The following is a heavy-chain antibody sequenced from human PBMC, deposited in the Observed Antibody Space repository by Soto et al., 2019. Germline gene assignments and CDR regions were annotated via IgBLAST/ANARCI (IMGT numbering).Heavy chain of an antibody. V-gene: IGHV3-7*01. CDR3: ARESAALNWFDP. CDR2: INQDGTKK. J-gene: IGHJ5*02. CDR1: GFNFGYFW. D-gene: IGHD2-2*01. Sequence: PGGSLRLSCATSGFNFGYFWLNWIRQAPGRGLEWVANINQDGTKKNYVDSVKGRFTISRDNAQKSLYLQMNNLRTEDTAMYYCARESAALNWFDPWGQGTLVTVSS.